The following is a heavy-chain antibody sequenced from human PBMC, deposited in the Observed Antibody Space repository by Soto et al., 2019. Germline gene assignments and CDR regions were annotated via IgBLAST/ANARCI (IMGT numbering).Heavy chain of an antibody. Sequence: GGSLRLSCAASGFTFSSYAMHWVRQAPGKGLEYVSAISSNGGSTYYANSVKGRFTISRDNSKNTLYLQMGSLRAEDMAVYYCARYGIMTTVTTVGFFMDVWGKGTTVTVSS. CDR2: ISSNGGST. V-gene: IGHV3-64*01. J-gene: IGHJ6*03. CDR3: ARYGIMTTVTTVGFFMDV. CDR1: GFTFSSYA. D-gene: IGHD4-17*01.